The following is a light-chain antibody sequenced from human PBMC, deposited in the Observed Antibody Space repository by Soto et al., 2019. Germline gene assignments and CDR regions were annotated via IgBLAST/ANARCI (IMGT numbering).Light chain of an antibody. CDR3: SSYTSSSPL. Sequence: QSVLTQPASVSGSPGQSITISCTGTSSDVGGYNYVSWYQQHPGNAPKLMIYDVSNRPSGVSNRFSGSKSGNTASLTISGVQAEDEADYYCSSYTSSSPLFGGGTKLTVL. J-gene: IGLJ2*01. CDR1: SSDVGGYNY. V-gene: IGLV2-14*01. CDR2: DVS.